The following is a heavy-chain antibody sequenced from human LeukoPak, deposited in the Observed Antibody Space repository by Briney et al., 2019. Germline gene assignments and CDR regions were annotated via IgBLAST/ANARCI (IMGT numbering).Heavy chain of an antibody. D-gene: IGHD2-21*02. CDR2: ISSSSSYI. CDR3: ARSRDGAFPTFNY. Sequence: GGSLRLSCAASGFTFSSYSMNWVRQAPGKGLEWVSSISSSSSYIYYADSVKGRFTISRDNAKNSLYLQMNSLRAEDTAVYYCARSRDGAFPTFNYWGQGTLVTVSS. CDR1: GFTFSSYS. V-gene: IGHV3-21*04. J-gene: IGHJ4*02.